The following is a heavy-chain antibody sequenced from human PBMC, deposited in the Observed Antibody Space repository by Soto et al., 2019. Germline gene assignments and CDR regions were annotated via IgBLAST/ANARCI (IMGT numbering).Heavy chain of an antibody. CDR1: GYTFTGYY. J-gene: IGHJ4*02. Sequence: ASVKVSCKASGYTFTGYYMHWVRQAPGQGLERMGWINPNSGGTNYAQKFQGRVTMTRDTSISTAYMELSRLRYDDTAVYYCATLDPKGNLDYWGQGTLVTVSS. V-gene: IGHV1-2*02. D-gene: IGHD1-1*01. CDR2: INPNSGGT. CDR3: ATLDPKGNLDY.